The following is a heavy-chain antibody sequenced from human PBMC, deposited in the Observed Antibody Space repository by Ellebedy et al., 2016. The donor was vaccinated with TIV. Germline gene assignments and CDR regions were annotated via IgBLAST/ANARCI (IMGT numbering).Heavy chain of an antibody. CDR2: IRTKPHNYAT. D-gene: IGHD3-22*01. CDR1: GFPFSGAG. Sequence: GESLKISCTISGFPFSGAGVHWVRQASGKGLKWVGNIRTKPHNYATTYAASVEGRFAISRDDSKNTAYLQMNSLKTEDTAMYFGMVFERSGSFDYWGQGTLVVVSS. V-gene: IGHV3-73*01. CDR3: MVFERSGSFDY. J-gene: IGHJ4*02.